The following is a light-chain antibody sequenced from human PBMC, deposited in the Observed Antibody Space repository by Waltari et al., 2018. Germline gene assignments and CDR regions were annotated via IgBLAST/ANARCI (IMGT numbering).Light chain of an antibody. CDR2: GAS. CDR1: QHINMN. CDR3: QQHNDWPPWT. J-gene: IGKJ1*01. V-gene: IGKV3-15*01. Sequence: DIVLTQSPATLSLSPGERATLSCRASQHINMNLAWYPQKPGQAPLLLFYGASTRESGVPARFSGSGSGTEFTLTISSLQSEDFGLYYCQQHNDWPPWTFGQGTKV.